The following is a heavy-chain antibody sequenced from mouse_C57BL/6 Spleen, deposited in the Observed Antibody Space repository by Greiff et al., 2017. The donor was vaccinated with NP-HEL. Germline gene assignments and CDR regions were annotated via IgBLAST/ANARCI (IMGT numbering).Heavy chain of an antibody. V-gene: IGHV1-69*01. CDR2: IDPSDSYT. CDR1: GYTFTSYW. CDR3: AIPPYDYYAMDY. J-gene: IGHJ4*01. Sequence: VQLQQPGAELVMPGASVKLSCTASGYTFTSYWMHWVKPPPGQGLEWIGEIDPSDSYTNYNQKFKGKSTLTVDKSSSTAYMQLSSLTSEDSAVYYCAIPPYDYYAMDYWGQGTSVTVSS.